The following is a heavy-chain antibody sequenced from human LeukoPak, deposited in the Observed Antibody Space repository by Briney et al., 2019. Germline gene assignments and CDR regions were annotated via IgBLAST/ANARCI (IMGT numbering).Heavy chain of an antibody. D-gene: IGHD2-2*01. V-gene: IGHV1-69*01. Sequence: SVKVSCKASGGTFSSYAISWVRQAPGQGLEWMGGIIPIFGTANYAQKFQGRVTITADESTSTAYMELSSLRSEDTAVYYCACTIESSTGLRYWGQGTLVTVSS. CDR3: ACTIESSTGLRY. J-gene: IGHJ4*02. CDR1: GGTFSSYA. CDR2: IIPIFGTA.